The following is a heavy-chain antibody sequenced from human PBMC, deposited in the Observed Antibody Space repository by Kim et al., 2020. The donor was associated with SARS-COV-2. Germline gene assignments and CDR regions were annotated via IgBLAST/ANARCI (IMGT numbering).Heavy chain of an antibody. CDR1: GGSFSGYY. D-gene: IGHD6-19*01. Sequence: SETLSLTCAVYGGSFSGYYWSWIRQPPGKGLEWIGEINHSGSTNYNPSLKSRVTISVDTSKNQFSLKLSSVTAADTAVYYCARVWGREQWLAYYYYYGMDVWGQGTTVTVSS. CDR2: INHSGST. CDR3: ARVWGREQWLAYYYYYGMDV. V-gene: IGHV4-34*01. J-gene: IGHJ6*02.